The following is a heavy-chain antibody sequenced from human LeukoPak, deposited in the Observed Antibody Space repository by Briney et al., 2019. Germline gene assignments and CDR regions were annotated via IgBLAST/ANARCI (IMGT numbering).Heavy chain of an antibody. CDR3: ARDGSGYSYDW. J-gene: IGHJ4*02. D-gene: IGHD5-18*01. CDR1: GGSISSGSYY. Sequence: NPSETLSLTCTVSGGSISSGSYYWSWIRQPAGKGLEWIGRIYTSGSINYNPSLKSRVTMSVDKSKNQFSLQVRSVTAADTAVYFCARDGSGYSYDWWGQGTLVTVSS. CDR2: IYTSGSI. V-gene: IGHV4-61*02.